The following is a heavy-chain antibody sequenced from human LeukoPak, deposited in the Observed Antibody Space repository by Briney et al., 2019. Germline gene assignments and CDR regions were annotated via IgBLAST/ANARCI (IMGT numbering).Heavy chain of an antibody. V-gene: IGHV1-69*06. D-gene: IGHD4-23*01. CDR3: ARDSPDYGGNSWRAFDI. CDR2: IIPIFGTA. CDR1: GGTFSSYA. Sequence: ASVKVSCKASGGTFSSYAISWVRQAPGQGLEWMGGIIPIFGTANYAQKFQGRVTITADKSTSTAYMELSSLRSEDTAVYYCARDSPDYGGNSWRAFDIWGQGTMVTVSS. J-gene: IGHJ3*02.